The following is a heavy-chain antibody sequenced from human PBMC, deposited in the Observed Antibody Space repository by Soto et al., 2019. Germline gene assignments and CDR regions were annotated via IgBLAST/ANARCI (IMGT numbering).Heavy chain of an antibody. CDR3: ARLSVSKYGWFNP. Sequence: PSETLSLTCTVSGGSLSSSSYYWGWIRQPPGKGLEWIGSIYDSGSTYYNPSLKSRVTISVDTSKNQFSLKLSSVTAADTAVYYCARLSVSKYGWFNPWGQGTLVTVS. CDR2: IYDSGST. J-gene: IGHJ5*02. D-gene: IGHD4-4*01. V-gene: IGHV4-39*01. CDR1: GGSLSSSSYY.